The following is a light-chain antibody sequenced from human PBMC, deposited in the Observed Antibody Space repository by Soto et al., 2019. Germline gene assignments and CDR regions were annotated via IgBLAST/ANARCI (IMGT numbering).Light chain of an antibody. V-gene: IGKV4-1*01. J-gene: IGKJ1*01. Sequence: IVMNQSPDSLAVSLGERATVNCKSSQNILYRSNNQNYLAWYQHNLGQPPKLLIYWASTRESGVPDRFSGSGSGADFTLTISSLQAEDVATYYGQQYDQTAWTFGQATKVEIK. CDR2: WAS. CDR1: QNILYRSNNQNY. CDR3: QQYDQTAWT.